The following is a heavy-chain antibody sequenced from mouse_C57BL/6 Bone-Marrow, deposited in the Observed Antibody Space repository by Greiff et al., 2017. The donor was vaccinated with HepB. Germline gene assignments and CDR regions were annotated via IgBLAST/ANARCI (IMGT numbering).Heavy chain of an antibody. J-gene: IGHJ1*03. CDR3: ARESKLGRYWYFDV. Sequence: QVQLQQSGPELVKPGASVKVSCKASGYAFTNYLIEWVKQRPGQGLEWIGVINPGSGGTNYNEKFKGKATLTADKSSSTAYMQHSSLTSEDSAVYFCARESKLGRYWYFDVWGTGTTVTVSS. V-gene: IGHV1-54*01. D-gene: IGHD4-1*01. CDR1: GYAFTNYL. CDR2: INPGSGGT.